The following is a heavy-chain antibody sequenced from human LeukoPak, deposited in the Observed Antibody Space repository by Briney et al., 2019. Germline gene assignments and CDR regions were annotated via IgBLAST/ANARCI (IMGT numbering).Heavy chain of an antibody. J-gene: IGHJ4*02. CDR2: IRSAVDGGTA. Sequence: GGSLRLSCRTSGFTFNTAWVSWVRQAPGKGLEWVGRIRSAVDGGTADYAAPVKGRFIISRDDSTNTIYLHMDSLRTDDTAVYYCTRYSGSPGDYWGQGTLVTVSS. D-gene: IGHD1-26*01. CDR1: GFTFNTAW. CDR3: TRYSGSPGDY. V-gene: IGHV3-15*01.